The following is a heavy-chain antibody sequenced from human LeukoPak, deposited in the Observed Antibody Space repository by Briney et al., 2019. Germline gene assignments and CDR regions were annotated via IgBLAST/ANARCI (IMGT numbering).Heavy chain of an antibody. Sequence: GGSLRLSCAASGFTFSSYGMSWVRQAPGKGLEWVSTISGGGGGTFYADSVKGRFTISRDNSKNTLYLQMNSLRAEDTAVYYCAKQFDYGDYYFDYWGQGTLVTVSS. V-gene: IGHV3-23*01. CDR3: AKQFDYGDYYFDY. J-gene: IGHJ4*02. D-gene: IGHD4-17*01. CDR2: ISGGGGGT. CDR1: GFTFSSYG.